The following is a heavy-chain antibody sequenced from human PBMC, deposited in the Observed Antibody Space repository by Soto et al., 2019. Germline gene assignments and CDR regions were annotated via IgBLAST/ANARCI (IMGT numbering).Heavy chain of an antibody. J-gene: IGHJ5*02. D-gene: IGHD3-22*01. CDR1: GYTFTSYA. Sequence: SVKVSCEASGYTFTSYAMHWVRQAPVQRLEWMGWINAGNGNTKYSQKFQGRVTITRDTSASTAYMELSSLRSEDTAVYYCARDDGDSYYDSSGSLGNWFDPWGQGTLVTVSS. CDR2: INAGNGNT. CDR3: ARDDGDSYYDSSGSLGNWFDP. V-gene: IGHV1-3*01.